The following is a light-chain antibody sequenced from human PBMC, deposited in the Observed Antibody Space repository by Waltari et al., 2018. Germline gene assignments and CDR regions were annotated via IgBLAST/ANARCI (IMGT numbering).Light chain of an antibody. Sequence: QSALTQPASVSGSPGQSITISCTGTTSDVGSYNLFSWFQQHPGRAPKLMIYEVTKRPAGGSDRFSGSKSVNTASLTLSGLQTEDEADYYCCSYAGASTFVFGGGTKLTVL. CDR3: CSYAGASTFV. V-gene: IGLV2-23*02. CDR1: TSDVGSYNL. CDR2: EVT. J-gene: IGLJ2*01.